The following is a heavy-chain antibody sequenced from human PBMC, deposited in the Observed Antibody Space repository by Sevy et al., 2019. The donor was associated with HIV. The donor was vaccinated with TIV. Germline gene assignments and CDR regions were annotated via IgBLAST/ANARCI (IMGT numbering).Heavy chain of an antibody. CDR3: TRLRVLAAGTEIDY. V-gene: IGHV3-73*01. CDR1: GFAFSGSA. D-gene: IGHD6-13*01. J-gene: IGHJ4*02. Sequence: GGSLRLSCAASGFAFSGSAMHWVRQASGKGLEWVGRIRSKANSYATAYAASVKGRFTISRDDSKNTAYLQMNSLKTEDTAVYYCTRLRVLAAGTEIDYWGQGTLVTVSS. CDR2: IRSKANSYAT.